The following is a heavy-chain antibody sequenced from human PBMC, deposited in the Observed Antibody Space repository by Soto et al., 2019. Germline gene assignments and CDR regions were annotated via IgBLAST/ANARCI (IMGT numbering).Heavy chain of an antibody. CDR3: AVYGYGVSAAAY. J-gene: IGHJ4*02. V-gene: IGHV3-21*04. D-gene: IGHD4-17*01. Sequence: GGSLRLSCSASGFTFSDENMSWVRQVPGKGLEWVSGISGGGSYIFYADSVQGRFSISRDNVENSLYLQLNSLRPEDTAVYYCAVYGYGVSAAAYWGQGTLVTVSS. CDR2: ISGGGSYI. CDR1: GFTFSDEN.